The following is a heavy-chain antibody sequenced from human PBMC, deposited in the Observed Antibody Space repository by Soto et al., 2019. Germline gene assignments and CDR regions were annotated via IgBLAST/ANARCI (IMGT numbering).Heavy chain of an antibody. V-gene: IGHV1-69*04. Sequence: GASVKVSCKASGGTLSSYTISWVRRAPGQGLKWMGRIIPILGIANYAQKLQGRVTITADTCTVPAYMEQRSLRAENTAVYYWARDRGPSAGSAACDCGGQGTLVTVS. CDR3: ARDRGPSAGSAACDC. J-gene: IGHJ4*02. CDR1: GGTLSSYT. CDR2: IIPILGIA. D-gene: IGHD6-19*01.